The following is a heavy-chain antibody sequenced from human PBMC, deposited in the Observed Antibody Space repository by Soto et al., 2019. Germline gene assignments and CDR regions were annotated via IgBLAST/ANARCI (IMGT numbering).Heavy chain of an antibody. J-gene: IGHJ4*02. CDR1: RYTFTSFH. V-gene: IGHV1-46*01. CDR3: ARIAGPGLPYFDF. CDR2: INPSTGGT. D-gene: IGHD6-13*01. Sequence: ASVKVSCKASRYTFTSFHIHWVRQVPGQGLEWMGEINPSTGGTGHEQNFQGRITMTRDMSTSTVYMVLSSLRSADTAVYYCARIAGPGLPYFDFWGQGTPVTVS.